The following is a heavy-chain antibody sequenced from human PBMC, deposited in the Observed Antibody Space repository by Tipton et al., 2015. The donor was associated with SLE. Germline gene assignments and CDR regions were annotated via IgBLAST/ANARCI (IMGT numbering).Heavy chain of an antibody. CDR1: GDSIKSGGYS. Sequence: TLSLTCTVSGDSIKSGGYSWSWIRQPPGKGLEWIGYIYRSGNTKYNPSLRSRVTISVDTSKNQFSLNLRSVTAAVTAVYYCARGPDGADYGDCVYWGQGTLVTVSS. D-gene: IGHD4-17*01. CDR3: ARGPDGADYGDCVY. CDR2: IYRSGNT. J-gene: IGHJ4*02. V-gene: IGHV4-30-2*01.